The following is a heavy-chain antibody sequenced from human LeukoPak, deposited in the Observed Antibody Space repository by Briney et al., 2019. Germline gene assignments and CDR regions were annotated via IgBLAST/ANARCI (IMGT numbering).Heavy chain of an antibody. J-gene: IGHJ4*02. CDR2: ISGSGGST. V-gene: IGHV3-23*01. Sequence: GGSLRLSCAASGFTLSSYAMSWVRQAPGKGLEWVSAISGSGGSTYYADSVKGRFTISRDNSKNTLYLQMNSLRAEDTAVYYCAKAGVVSISSEWWGQGTLVTVSS. CDR1: GFTLSSYA. CDR3: AKAGVVSISSEW. D-gene: IGHD3-3*01.